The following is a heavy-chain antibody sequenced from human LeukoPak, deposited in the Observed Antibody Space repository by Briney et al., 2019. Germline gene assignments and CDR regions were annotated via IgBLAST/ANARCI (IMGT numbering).Heavy chain of an antibody. V-gene: IGHV3-21*01. Sequence: GGSLRLSCAASGFTFSSYSMNWVRQAPGKGLEWVSSISSSSSYIYYAESVKGRFTISRDNAKNSLYLQMNSLRAEDTAVYYCARDSYYFDYWGQGTLVTVSS. CDR1: GFTFSSYS. J-gene: IGHJ4*02. CDR3: ARDSYYFDY. CDR2: ISSSSSYI.